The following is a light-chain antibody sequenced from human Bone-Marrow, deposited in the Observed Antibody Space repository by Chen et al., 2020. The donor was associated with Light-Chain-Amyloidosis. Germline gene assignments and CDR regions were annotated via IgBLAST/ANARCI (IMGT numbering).Light chain of an antibody. CDR2: RDT. J-gene: IGLJ2*01. CDR1: DLPTKY. V-gene: IGLV3-25*03. CDR3: QSADSSGTYEVI. Sequence: SYELTQPPSVSVSPGRPARITCPWDDLPTKYAYWYQQKPGQAPVLVIHRDTERPSGISERFSGSSSGTTATLTISGVQAEDEADYHCQSADSSGTYEVIFGGGTKLTVL.